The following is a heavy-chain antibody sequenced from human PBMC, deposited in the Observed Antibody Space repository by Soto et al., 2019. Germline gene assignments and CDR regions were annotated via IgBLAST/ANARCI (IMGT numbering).Heavy chain of an antibody. CDR1: GGTFSSYA. Sequence: QVQLVQSGAEVKKPGSSVKVSCKASGGTFSSYAISWVRQAPGQGLEWMGGIIPIFGTANYAQKFQGRVTITADESTSTAYMELSSLRSEDTAVYYCAGGGNDYVWGSRHYYHGMDVWGQGTTVTVSS. CDR2: IIPIFGTA. CDR3: AGGGNDYVWGSRHYYHGMDV. J-gene: IGHJ6*02. V-gene: IGHV1-69*01. D-gene: IGHD3-16*01.